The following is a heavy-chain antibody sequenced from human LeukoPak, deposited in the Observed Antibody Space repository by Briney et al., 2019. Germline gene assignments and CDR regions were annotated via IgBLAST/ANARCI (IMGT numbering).Heavy chain of an antibody. CDR2: ISGSGGST. D-gene: IGHD3-3*01. V-gene: IGHV3-23*01. CDR1: GFTFSSYA. Sequence: GGSLRLSCAASGFTFSSYAMSWVRQAPGKGLEWVSAISGSGGSTYYADSVKGRFTISRDNSKNTLYLQMNSLRAEDTAVYYCAKSYYDFWSGYWDHWGQGTLVTVTS. J-gene: IGHJ4*02. CDR3: AKSYYDFWSGYWDH.